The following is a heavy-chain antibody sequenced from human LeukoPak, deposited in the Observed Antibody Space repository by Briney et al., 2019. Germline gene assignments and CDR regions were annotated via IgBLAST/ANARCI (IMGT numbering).Heavy chain of an antibody. CDR3: ARRNEGCSSTSCPLRDAFDI. J-gene: IGHJ3*02. CDR2: IYYSGST. Sequence: SETLSLTCIVSGDSVSGYYWNWIRQPPGKGLEWIGSIYYSGSTYYNPSLKSRVTISVDTSKNQFSLKLSSVTAADTAVYYCARRNEGCSSTSCPLRDAFDIWGQGTMVTVSS. V-gene: IGHV4-59*05. D-gene: IGHD2-2*01. CDR1: GDSVSGYY.